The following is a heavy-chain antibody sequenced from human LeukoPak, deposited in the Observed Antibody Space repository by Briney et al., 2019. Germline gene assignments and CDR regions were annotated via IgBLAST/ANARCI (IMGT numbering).Heavy chain of an antibody. J-gene: IGHJ4*02. CDR2: MSASGGST. Sequence: GGSLRLSCAASGFTVSSNYMSWVRQAPGKGLEWVSGMSASGGSTYYADSVAGRFTISRDNSKNTLFLQMNGLRAEDSALYFCARGLYYYDSSYFDYWGQGTLVTVSS. CDR1: GFTVSSNY. CDR3: ARGLYYYDSSYFDY. D-gene: IGHD3-22*01. V-gene: IGHV3-23*01.